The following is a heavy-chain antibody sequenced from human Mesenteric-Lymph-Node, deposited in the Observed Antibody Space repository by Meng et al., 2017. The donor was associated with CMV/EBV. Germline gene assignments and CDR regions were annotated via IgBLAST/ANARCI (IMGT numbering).Heavy chain of an antibody. CDR3: ASHTDDFGSGSYYTY. V-gene: IGHV4-31*03. J-gene: IGHJ4*02. CDR2: IYGGEIT. CDR1: GGSISSGGYY. Sequence: SETLSLTCTVSGGSISSGGYYWSWIRQHPGKGLEWVGYIYGGEITHYNPSLESRVFISVDASKNRFSLRLTSVTAADTAIYYCASHTDDFGSGSYYTYWGQGTLVTVS. D-gene: IGHD3-10*01.